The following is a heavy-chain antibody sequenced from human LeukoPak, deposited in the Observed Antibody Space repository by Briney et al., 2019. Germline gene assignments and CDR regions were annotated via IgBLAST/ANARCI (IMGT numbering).Heavy chain of an antibody. D-gene: IGHD2-15*01. V-gene: IGHV3-7*05. CDR2: IKEDGSDI. CDR3: AREWWYLDY. CDR1: GFTFNTYS. Sequence: GGSLRLSCAASGFTFNTYSMTWVRQAPGRGLEWVARIKEDGSDIHYVDSVKGRFTNSRDNAKNSLNLQMNSLRAEDTAVYYCAREWWYLDYWGQGTLVTVSS. J-gene: IGHJ4*02.